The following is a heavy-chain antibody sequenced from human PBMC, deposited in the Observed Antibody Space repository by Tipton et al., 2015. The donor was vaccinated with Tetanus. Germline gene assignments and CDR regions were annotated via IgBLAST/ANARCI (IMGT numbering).Heavy chain of an antibody. J-gene: IGHJ4*02. CDR2: IYYTERT. CDR1: GASINAGGYL. Sequence: TLSLTCTVSGASINAGGYLWTWVRQYPGKGLEWIGNIYYTERTSYTPSLDSRVSISVDTSKNQFSLNLRSVITADTAVYYCARANNDYPKKGPFDYWGQGILVTVSS. CDR3: ARANNDYPKKGPFDY. D-gene: IGHD5-12*01. V-gene: IGHV4-31*03.